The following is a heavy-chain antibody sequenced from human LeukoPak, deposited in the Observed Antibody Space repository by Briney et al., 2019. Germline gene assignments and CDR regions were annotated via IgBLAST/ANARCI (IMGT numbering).Heavy chain of an antibody. D-gene: IGHD1-26*01. CDR2: ISSSGTTI. CDR3: ARRRDSGSLQHFDY. J-gene: IGHJ4*02. Sequence: PGGSLRLSCAASGFTFSDYYMSWIRQAPGQGLEWVSYISSSGTTIYYAGSVKGRFTTSRDNAKNSLYLQMNSLRAEDTAVYYCARRRDSGSLQHFDYWGQGTLVTVSS. CDR1: GFTFSDYY. V-gene: IGHV3-11*01.